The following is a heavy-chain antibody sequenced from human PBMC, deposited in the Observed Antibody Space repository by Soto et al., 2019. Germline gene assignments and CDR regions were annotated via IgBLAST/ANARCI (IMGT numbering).Heavy chain of an antibody. Sequence: SETLSLTCTVSGGSISGYYWSWIRQPPGKGLEGIGYIYYSGSTNYNPSLKSRVTISVDTSKNQFSLKLSSVTAADTAVYYCAREQGPGIQKGEDSFDIWGQGTLVTVSS. D-gene: IGHD3-16*01. CDR3: AREQGPGIQKGEDSFDI. CDR1: GGSISGYY. J-gene: IGHJ3*02. CDR2: IYYSGST. V-gene: IGHV4-59*01.